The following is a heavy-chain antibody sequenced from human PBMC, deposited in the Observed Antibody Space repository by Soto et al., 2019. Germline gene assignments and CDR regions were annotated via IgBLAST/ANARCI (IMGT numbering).Heavy chain of an antibody. J-gene: IGHJ6*02. CDR1: GGSVSSTTW. CDR3: ASRYGGVPYGLDV. Sequence: QVHLQESGPGLVKPSGTLSLICTISGGSVSSTTWWTWVRITPGKGLEWIGEIFHSGATNYSPSLESRVAISVDKSTNKFSLRLNSVTAADTAVYFCASRYGGVPYGLDVWGQGTTVTVSS. D-gene: IGHD3-16*01. CDR2: IFHSGAT. V-gene: IGHV4-4*02.